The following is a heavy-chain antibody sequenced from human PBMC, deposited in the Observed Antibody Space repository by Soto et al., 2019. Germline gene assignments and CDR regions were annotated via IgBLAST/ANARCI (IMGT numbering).Heavy chain of an antibody. D-gene: IGHD2-15*01. V-gene: IGHV2-5*02. CDR3: AHPREYCSGGSCDFDAFDI. J-gene: IGHJ3*02. CDR2: IYWDDDK. CDR1: GFSLSTSGVG. Sequence: SGPTLVNPTQTLTLTCTFSGFSLSTSGVGVGWIRQPPGKALEWLALIYWDDDKRYSPSLKSRLTITKDTSKNQVVLTMTNMDPVDTATYYCAHPREYCSGGSCDFDAFDIWGQGTMVTVSS.